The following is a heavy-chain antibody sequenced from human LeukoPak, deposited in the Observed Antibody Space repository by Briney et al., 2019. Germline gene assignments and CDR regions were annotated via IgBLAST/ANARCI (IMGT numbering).Heavy chain of an antibody. CDR2: IYYSGST. J-gene: IGHJ4*02. Sequence: SETLPLTCTVSGGSISSYYWSWIRRPPGKGLEWIGYIYYSGSTNYNPSLKSRVTISVDTSKNQFSLKLSSVTAADTAVYYCARASMITFGGVITYYFDYWGQGTLVTVSS. CDR3: ARASMITFGGVITYYFDY. V-gene: IGHV4-59*01. D-gene: IGHD3-16*02. CDR1: GGSISSYY.